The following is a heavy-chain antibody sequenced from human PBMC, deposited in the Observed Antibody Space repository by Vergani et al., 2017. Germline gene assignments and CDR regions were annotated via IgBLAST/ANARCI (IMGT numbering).Heavy chain of an antibody. CDR2: ISSSGSTI. CDR3: ARDLHYDILTGYISYYYYYGMDV. Sequence: EVQLLESGGGLVQPGGSLRLSCAASGFTFSSYEMNWVRQAPGKGLEWVSYISSSGSTIYYADSVKGRFTISRDNAKNSLYLQMNSLRAEDTAVYYCARDLHYDILTGYISYYYYYGMDVWGQGP. CDR1: GFTFSSYE. D-gene: IGHD3-9*01. V-gene: IGHV3-48*03. J-gene: IGHJ6*02.